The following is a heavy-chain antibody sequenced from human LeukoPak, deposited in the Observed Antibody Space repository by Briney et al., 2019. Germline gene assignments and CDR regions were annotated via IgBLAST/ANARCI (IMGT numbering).Heavy chain of an antibody. J-gene: IGHJ5*02. CDR2: IYTSGST. D-gene: IGHD3-10*01. CDR3: ARGRITMVRGVIGLWFDP. CDR1: GGSISSYY. V-gene: IGHV4-4*07. Sequence: SETLSLTCTVSGGSISSYYWSWIRQPAGKGLEWIGRIYTSGSTNYNPSLKSRVTMSVDTSKNQFSLKLSSVTAADTAVYYCARGRITMVRGVIGLWFDPWGQGTLVTVSS.